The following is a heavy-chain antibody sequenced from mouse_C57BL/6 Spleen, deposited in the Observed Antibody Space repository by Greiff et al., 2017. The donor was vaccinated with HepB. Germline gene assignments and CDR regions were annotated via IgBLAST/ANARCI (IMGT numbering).Heavy chain of an antibody. D-gene: IGHD4-1*01. V-gene: IGHV1-55*01. J-gene: IGHJ1*03. CDR2: IYPGSGST. Sequence: QVHVKQPGAELVKPGASVKMSCKASGYTFTSYWITWVKQRPGQGLEWIGDIYPGSGSTNYNEKFKSKATLTVDTSSSTAYMQLSSLTSEDSAVYYCARRTGYWYFDVWGTGTTVTVSS. CDR1: GYTFTSYW. CDR3: ARRTGYWYFDV.